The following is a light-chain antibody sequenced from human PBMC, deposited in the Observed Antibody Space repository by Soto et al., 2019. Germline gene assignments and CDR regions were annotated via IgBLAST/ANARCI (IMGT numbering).Light chain of an antibody. CDR3: QQYGSLPRT. CDR1: QSVSSSY. CDR2: DTS. Sequence: EIVLTQSPGTLSLSPGERATLSCSASQSVSSSYLAWYQQKPGQAPRLLIYDTSTRATGIPARFSGSGSGTDLTLTISSLEPEDFAVYYCQQYGSLPRTFGQGTRLEIK. J-gene: IGKJ5*01. V-gene: IGKV3-20*01.